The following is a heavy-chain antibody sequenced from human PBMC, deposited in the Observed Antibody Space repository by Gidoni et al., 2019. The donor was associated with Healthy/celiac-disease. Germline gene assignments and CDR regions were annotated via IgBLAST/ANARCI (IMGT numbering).Heavy chain of an antibody. D-gene: IGHD2-2*01. Sequence: QVQLVQSGAAVKKPGSSVKVSCKASGGTFTSYAISWVRQAPGQGLEWMGRIIPILGIANYAQKFQGRVTITADKSTSTAYMELSSLRSEDTAVYYCARADVVPAVGSMDVWGQGTTVTVSS. J-gene: IGHJ6*02. V-gene: IGHV1-69*04. CDR1: GGTFTSYA. CDR2: IIPILGIA. CDR3: ARADVVPAVGSMDV.